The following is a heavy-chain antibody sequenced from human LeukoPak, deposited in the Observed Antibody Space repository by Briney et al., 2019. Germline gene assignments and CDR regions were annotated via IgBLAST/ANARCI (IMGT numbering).Heavy chain of an antibody. J-gene: IGHJ5*02. CDR3: ARSAYSSSSRASWFDA. CDR1: GGTFSSYA. Sequence: SVKVSCKASGGTFSSYAITWVRQAPGQGLEWMGRITPIFGTANYAQNFQGRVTITADKSTSTAYMELSSLRSEDTAVYYCARSAYSSSSRASWFDASGQGALATVPS. V-gene: IGHV1-69*06. CDR2: ITPIFGTA. D-gene: IGHD6-13*01.